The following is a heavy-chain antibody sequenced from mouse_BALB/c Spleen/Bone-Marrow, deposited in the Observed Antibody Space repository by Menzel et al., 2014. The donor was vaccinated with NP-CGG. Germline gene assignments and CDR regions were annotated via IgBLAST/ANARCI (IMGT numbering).Heavy chain of an antibody. CDR2: IRLKSNNYAT. V-gene: IGHV6-6*02. J-gene: IGHJ3*01. CDR1: GFTFSNYW. Sequence: VMLVESGGGLVQPGGSMKLSCVASGFTFSNYWMNCVRQSPEKGLEWVAEIRLKSNNYATHYAESVKGRFTISRDDSKSSVYLQMNNLRAEDTGIYYCTTGFAYWGQGTLVTVSA. CDR3: TTGFAY.